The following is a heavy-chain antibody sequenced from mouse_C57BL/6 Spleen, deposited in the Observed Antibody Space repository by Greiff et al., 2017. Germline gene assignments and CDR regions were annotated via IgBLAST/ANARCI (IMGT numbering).Heavy chain of an antibody. Sequence: EVKVVESGGDLVKPGGSLKLSCAASGFTFSSYGMSWVRQTPDKRLEWVATISSGGSYTSSPDSVKGRFTISRDNAKNTLYLQMSRLKSEDTAMYYCARQRSNYPYYFDYWGQGTTLTVSS. V-gene: IGHV5-6*01. CDR1: GFTFSSYG. CDR2: ISSGGSYT. J-gene: IGHJ2*01. CDR3: ARQRSNYPYYFDY. D-gene: IGHD2-5*01.